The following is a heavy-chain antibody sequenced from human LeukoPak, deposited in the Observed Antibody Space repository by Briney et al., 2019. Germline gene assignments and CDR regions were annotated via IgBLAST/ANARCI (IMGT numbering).Heavy chain of an antibody. Sequence: ASVKVSCKASGYTFTSYGISWVRQAPGQGLEWMGWISAYNGNTNYAQKLQGRVTMTTDTSTSTAYMELRSPRSDDTAVYYCARDSGDWGSGYFDYWGQGTLVTVSS. CDR3: ARDSGDWGSGYFDY. D-gene: IGHD7-27*01. CDR2: ISAYNGNT. CDR1: GYTFTSYG. V-gene: IGHV1-18*01. J-gene: IGHJ4*02.